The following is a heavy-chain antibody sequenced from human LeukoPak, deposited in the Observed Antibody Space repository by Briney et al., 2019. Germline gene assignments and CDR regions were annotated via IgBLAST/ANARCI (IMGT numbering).Heavy chain of an antibody. D-gene: IGHD3-16*01. Sequence: GGSLRLSCAASGFTFSSYWMHWVRQAPGKGLVWVSRVNTDGSTPTYADSVKGRFTISRDNAKNTLYLQMNSLRAEDTAVYYCARDRGSYSDYSGQGTLVTVSS. V-gene: IGHV3-74*01. CDR2: VNTDGSTP. CDR3: ARDRGSYSDY. J-gene: IGHJ4*02. CDR1: GFTFSSYW.